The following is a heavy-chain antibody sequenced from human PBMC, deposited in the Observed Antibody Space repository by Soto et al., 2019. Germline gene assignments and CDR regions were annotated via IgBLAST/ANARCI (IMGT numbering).Heavy chain of an antibody. CDR1: GDSISSSSYY. Sequence: SETLSLTCTVSGDSISSSSYYWGWIRQPPGKGLEWIGSIYYTGSTYADSVKGRFTISRDNAKNTLYLQMNSLRAEDTAVYYCARGHPGAIAPRLFDSWGQGTLVTVSS. CDR2: IYYTGST. J-gene: IGHJ4*02. D-gene: IGHD6-6*01. CDR3: ARGHPGAIAPRLFDS. V-gene: IGHV4-39*01.